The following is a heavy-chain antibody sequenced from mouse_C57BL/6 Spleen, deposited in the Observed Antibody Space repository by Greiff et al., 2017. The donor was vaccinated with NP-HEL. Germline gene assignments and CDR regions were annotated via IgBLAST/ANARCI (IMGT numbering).Heavy chain of an antibody. D-gene: IGHD1-1*01. CDR1: GYAFSSSW. J-gene: IGHJ2*01. V-gene: IGHV1-82*01. CDR2: IYPGDGDT. Sequence: QVQLQQSGPELVKPGASVKISCKASGYAFSSSWMNWVKQRPGKGLEWMGRIYPGDGDTNYNGKFKGKATLTADKSSSTAYMQLSSLTSEDSAVYFCARITTVVPQDYWGQGTTLTVSS. CDR3: ARITTVVPQDY.